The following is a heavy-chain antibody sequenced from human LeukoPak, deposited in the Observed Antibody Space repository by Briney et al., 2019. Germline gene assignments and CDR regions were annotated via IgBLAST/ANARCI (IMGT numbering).Heavy chain of an antibody. CDR3: ASTSAYYYDSSGYYYHFDY. V-gene: IGHV4-61*02. Sequence: SETLSLTCTVSGGSISSGSYHWSWIRQPAGKGLEWIGRIYTSGSTNYNPSLKSRVTISVDTSKNQFSLKLSSVTAADTAVYYCASTSAYYYDSSGYYYHFDYWGQGTLVTVSS. D-gene: IGHD3-22*01. CDR2: IYTSGST. J-gene: IGHJ4*02. CDR1: GGSISSGSYH.